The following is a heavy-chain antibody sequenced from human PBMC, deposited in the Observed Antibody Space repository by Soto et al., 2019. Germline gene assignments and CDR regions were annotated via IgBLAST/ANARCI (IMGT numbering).Heavy chain of an antibody. Sequence: QVQLVESGGGLVKPGGSLRLSCAASGFTFSDYYMSWIRQAPGKGMEWVSYISSSSSYTNYADSVKGRCTISSDNAKNSRYLQMNSRRAEDAAVYYCARAEGYEILTGPFDYWGQGTLVTVSS. D-gene: IGHD3-9*01. J-gene: IGHJ4*02. CDR1: GFTFSDYY. V-gene: IGHV3-11*05. CDR3: ARAEGYEILTGPFDY. CDR2: ISSSSSYT.